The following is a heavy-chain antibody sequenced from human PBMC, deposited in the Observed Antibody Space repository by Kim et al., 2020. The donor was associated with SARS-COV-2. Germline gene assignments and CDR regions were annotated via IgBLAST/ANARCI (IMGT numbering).Heavy chain of an antibody. CDR3: ARGGGYRGDFDY. Sequence: YTPALKGRVTISVDTAKNRFALKLGSVTAADTAVYYCARGGGYRGDFDYWGQGTLVTVSS. J-gene: IGHJ4*02. D-gene: IGHD5-12*01. V-gene: IGHV4-59*09.